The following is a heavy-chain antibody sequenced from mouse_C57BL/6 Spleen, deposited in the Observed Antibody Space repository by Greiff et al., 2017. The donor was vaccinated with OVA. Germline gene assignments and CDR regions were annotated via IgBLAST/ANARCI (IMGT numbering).Heavy chain of an antibody. CDR3: ARSGDGTSKADY. CDR1: GYTFTSYW. Sequence: VQLQQPGAELVKPGASVKLSCKASGYTFTSYWMQWVKQRPGQGLEWIGEIDPSDSYTNYNQKFKGKATLTVDTSSSTAYMQLSSLTSEDSAVYYCARSGDGTSKADYWGQGTTLTVSS. V-gene: IGHV1-50*01. J-gene: IGHJ2*01. D-gene: IGHD3-3*01. CDR2: IDPSDSYT.